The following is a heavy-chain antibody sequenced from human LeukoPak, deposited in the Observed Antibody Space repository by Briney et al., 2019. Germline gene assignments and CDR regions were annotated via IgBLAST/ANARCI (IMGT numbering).Heavy chain of an antibody. Sequence: GGSLRLSCAASGFTFRSYEMHWVRQDPGKGLVWVSRINPDGSGTSHADSVKGRFTISRDNAKNTLYLQMNSLRAEDTAVYYCALDSGSGSYSGYWGLGTVVTVSS. CDR1: GFTFRSYE. CDR2: INPDGSGT. J-gene: IGHJ4*02. CDR3: ALDSGSGSYSGY. D-gene: IGHD3-10*01. V-gene: IGHV3-74*01.